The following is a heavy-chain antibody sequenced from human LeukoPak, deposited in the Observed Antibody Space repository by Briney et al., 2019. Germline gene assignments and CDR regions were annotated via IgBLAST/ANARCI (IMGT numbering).Heavy chain of an antibody. J-gene: IGHJ4*02. Sequence: GASVKVSCKASGYTFNDYYIHWVRQAPGHGLEWMGWINPNSAGTNYAQMFQGRVTMTRDTSISTAYMELSRLRSDDTAVYYCATDTSYSWYDTFGEYWGQGTLVTVSS. CDR3: ATDTSYSWYDTFGEY. V-gene: IGHV1-2*02. CDR2: INPNSAGT. D-gene: IGHD6-13*01. CDR1: GYTFNDYY.